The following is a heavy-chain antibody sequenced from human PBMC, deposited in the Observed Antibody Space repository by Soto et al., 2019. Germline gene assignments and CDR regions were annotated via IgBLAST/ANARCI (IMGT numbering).Heavy chain of an antibody. V-gene: IGHV1-2*04. CDR1: GYTFTGYY. D-gene: IGHD3-3*01. CDR2: INPNSGGT. J-gene: IGHJ6*02. Sequence: ASVKVSCKASGYTFTGYYMHWVRQAPGQGLEWMGWINPNSGGTNYAQKFQGWVTMTRDTSISTAYMELSRLRSDDTAVYYCARDLRLRFLEWLPNSPYGMDVWGQGTTVTVSS. CDR3: ARDLRLRFLEWLPNSPYGMDV.